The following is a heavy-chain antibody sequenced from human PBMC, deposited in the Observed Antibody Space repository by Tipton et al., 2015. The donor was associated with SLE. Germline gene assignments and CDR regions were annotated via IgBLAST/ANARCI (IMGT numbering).Heavy chain of an antibody. CDR3: ASTAGTNYYYYGMDV. Sequence: SLRLSCAASGFTFSSYSMNWVRQAPGKGLEWVSYISSSSSTIYYADSVKGRFTISRDNAKNSLYLQMNSLRAEDTAVYYCASTAGTNYYYYGMDVWGQGTTVTVSS. CDR1: GFTFSSYS. J-gene: IGHJ6*02. D-gene: IGHD6-13*01. V-gene: IGHV3-48*01. CDR2: ISSSSSTI.